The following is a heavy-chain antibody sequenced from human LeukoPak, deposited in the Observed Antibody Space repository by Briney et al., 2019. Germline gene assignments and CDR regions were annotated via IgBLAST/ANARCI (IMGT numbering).Heavy chain of an antibody. D-gene: IGHD3-22*01. Sequence: SETLSLTCTVSGGSISSFYWSWIRQPPGKGLEWIGYIYYTGITNYNPSLKSRVTISLDTSNNQFSLRLSSVTAADTAVYYCARDCRTYDSSGYYYPLAFDIWGQGTMVTVSS. V-gene: IGHV4-59*12. CDR2: IYYTGIT. CDR3: ARDCRTYDSSGYYYPLAFDI. J-gene: IGHJ3*02. CDR1: GGSISSFY.